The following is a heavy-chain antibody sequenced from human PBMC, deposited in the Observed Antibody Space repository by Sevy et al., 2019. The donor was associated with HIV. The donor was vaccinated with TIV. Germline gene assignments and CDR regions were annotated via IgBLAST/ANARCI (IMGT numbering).Heavy chain of an antibody. CDR1: GFTFSDCY. CDR3: AREMSSSRGDLDY. J-gene: IGHJ4*02. D-gene: IGHD6-19*01. V-gene: IGHV3-11*01. CDR2: ISNSGNTR. Sequence: GGSLRLSCAASGFTFSDCYMTWSRQAPGKGLDWVSYISNSGNTRKYADSVKGRFTISRDNAKNSLYLQMNSLRAEDTAVYYCAREMSSSRGDLDYWGQGTLVTVSS.